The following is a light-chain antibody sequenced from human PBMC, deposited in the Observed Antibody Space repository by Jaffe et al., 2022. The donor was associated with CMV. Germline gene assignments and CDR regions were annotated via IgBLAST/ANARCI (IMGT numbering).Light chain of an antibody. V-gene: IGLV1-47*01. CDR2: RNN. CDR3: ATWDDSLSGVV. J-gene: IGLJ2*01. CDR1: SSNIGDNF. Sequence: QSVLTQPPSASGTPGQRVTISCSGSSSNIGDNFVYWYQQVPGAAPKLLIYRNNQRPSGVPDRFSGSKSGSSASLAIRGLRSEDETDYFCATWDDSLSGVVFGGGTKVTVL.